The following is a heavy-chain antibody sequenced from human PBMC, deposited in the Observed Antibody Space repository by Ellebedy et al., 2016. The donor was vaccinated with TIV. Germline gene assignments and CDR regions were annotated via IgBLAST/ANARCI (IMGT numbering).Heavy chain of an antibody. CDR1: GYTFTSYY. CDR3: ARDQYCSSTSCYGGYYGMDV. CDR2: INPNSGGT. V-gene: IGHV1-2*02. J-gene: IGHJ6*02. D-gene: IGHD2-2*01. Sequence: ASVKVSCXASGYTFTSYYMHWVRQAPGQGLEWMGWINPNSGGTNYAQKFQGRVTMTRDTSISTAYMELSRLRSDDTAVYYCARDQYCSSTSCYGGYYGMDVWGQGTTVTVSS.